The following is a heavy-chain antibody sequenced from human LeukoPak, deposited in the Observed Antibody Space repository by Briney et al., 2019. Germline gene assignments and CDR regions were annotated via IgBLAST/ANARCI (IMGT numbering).Heavy chain of an antibody. V-gene: IGHV3-30*18. CDR3: AKEKAIGTINYGLDV. J-gene: IGHJ6*02. Sequence: GKSLRLSCAASGFIFDTYGMLWVRQAPGKGLEWVAVISYDGSNKYHADSVKGRFTISRDNSKNTLYLQMNSLRGEDTAVYYCAKEKAIGTINYGLDVWGQGTTVTVSS. CDR1: GFIFDTYG. D-gene: IGHD1-1*01. CDR2: ISYDGSNK.